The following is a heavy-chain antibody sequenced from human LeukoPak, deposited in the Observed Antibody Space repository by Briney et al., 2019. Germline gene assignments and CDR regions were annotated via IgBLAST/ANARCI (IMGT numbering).Heavy chain of an antibody. V-gene: IGHV4-39*01. CDR1: GGSISSSSYY. D-gene: IGHD4-23*01. Sequence: SETLSLTCTVSGGSISSSSYYWGWIRQPPGKGLEWVGSIYYSGSTYYNPSLKSRVTISVDTSKNQFSLKLSSMTAADTADYFCARPSDYGGNPVCYFDYWGQGTLVTVSS. J-gene: IGHJ4*02. CDR3: ARPSDYGGNPVCYFDY. CDR2: IYYSGST.